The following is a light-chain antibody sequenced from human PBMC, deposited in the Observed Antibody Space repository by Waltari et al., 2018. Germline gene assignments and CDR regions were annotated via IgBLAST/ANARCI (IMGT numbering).Light chain of an antibody. V-gene: IGKV3-20*01. Sequence: VTLSCRASQSVSRALAWYQQKPGQAPRLLIYGASSRATGIPDRFSGSGSGTDFSLTISRLEPEDFAVYYCQHYVRLPVTFGQGTKVEIK. CDR2: GAS. J-gene: IGKJ1*01. CDR3: QHYVRLPVT. CDR1: QSVSRA.